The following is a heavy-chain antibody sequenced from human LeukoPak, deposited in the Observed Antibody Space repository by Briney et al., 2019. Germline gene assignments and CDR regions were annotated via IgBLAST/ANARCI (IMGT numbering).Heavy chain of an antibody. CDR1: GYSISSGYY. D-gene: IGHD2-15*01. Sequence: SETLSLTCAVSGYSISSGYYWSWIRQPPGKGLEWIGEINHSGSTNYNPSLKSRVTISVDTSKNQFSLKLSSVTAADTAVYYCASLQTVVVVAPADYWGQGTQVTVSS. CDR2: INHSGST. J-gene: IGHJ4*02. CDR3: ASLQTVVVVAPADY. V-gene: IGHV4-34*01.